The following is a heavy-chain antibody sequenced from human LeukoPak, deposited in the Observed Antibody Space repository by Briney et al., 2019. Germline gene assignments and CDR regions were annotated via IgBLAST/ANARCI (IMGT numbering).Heavy chain of an antibody. V-gene: IGHV4-59*08. CDR1: GGSISSYY. Sequence: SETLSLTCTVSGGSISSYYWSWIRQPPGKGLEWIGYIYYSGSTNYNPSLKSRVTISVDTSKNQFSLKLSSVTAADTAVYYCARSSVNLVVVPAAIEPFDYWGQGTLVTVSS. D-gene: IGHD2-2*01. J-gene: IGHJ4*02. CDR2: IYYSGST. CDR3: ARSSVNLVVVPAAIEPFDY.